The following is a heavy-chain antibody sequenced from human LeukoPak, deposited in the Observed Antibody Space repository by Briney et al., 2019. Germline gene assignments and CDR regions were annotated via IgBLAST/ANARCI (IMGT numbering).Heavy chain of an antibody. J-gene: IGHJ3*02. CDR1: GGSFSGYY. V-gene: IGHV4-34*01. CDR2: INHSGST. Sequence: SETLSLTCAVYGGSFSGYYWSWIRQPPGKGLEWIGEINHSGSTNYDPSLKSRVTISVDTSKNQFSLKLSSVTAAGTAVYYCARDEYRTNDAFDIWGQGTMVTVSS. D-gene: IGHD1-7*01. CDR3: ARDEYRTNDAFDI.